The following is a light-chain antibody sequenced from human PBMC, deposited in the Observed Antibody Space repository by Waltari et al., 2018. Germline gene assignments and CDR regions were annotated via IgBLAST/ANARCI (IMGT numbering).Light chain of an antibody. CDR3: QSTDSSSTYTV. CDR2: KDT. V-gene: IGLV3-25*03. Sequence: SYDLTQPPSLSVSPGQTATIDCSGETLPKLYAYWYQQKTGQAPLLVISKDTERPSGIPERFSGSSSGTTVTLTISGVRTEDEGDYYCQSTDSSSTYTVFGGGTKLTVL. CDR1: TLPKLY. J-gene: IGLJ3*02.